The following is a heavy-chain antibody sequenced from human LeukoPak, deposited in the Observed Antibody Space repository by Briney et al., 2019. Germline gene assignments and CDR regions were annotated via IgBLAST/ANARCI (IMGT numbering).Heavy chain of an antibody. CDR2: INPSGGST. CDR3: ARGRSSSWDY. D-gene: IGHD6-13*01. Sequence: ASVKVSCKASGYTFTGYYMHWVRQAPGQGLEWMGIINPSGGSTNYAQKFQGRVTMTRDMSTSTVYMELSSLKSDDTAVYYCARGRSSSWDYWGQGTLVTVSS. J-gene: IGHJ4*02. V-gene: IGHV1-46*01. CDR1: GYTFTGYY.